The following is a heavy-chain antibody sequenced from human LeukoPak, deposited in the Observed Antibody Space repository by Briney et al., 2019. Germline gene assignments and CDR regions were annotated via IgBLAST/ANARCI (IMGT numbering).Heavy chain of an antibody. D-gene: IGHD1-26*01. J-gene: IGHJ4*02. V-gene: IGHV1-46*01. CDR2: INPSGGST. CDR3: ARVLREPLVFDY. Sequence: ASVKVSCKASGYTFTSYYIHWVRQAPGQGLEWMGIINPSGGSTGYAQKFQGRVTMTRDTSTSTVYMELSSLRSEDTAVYYCARVLREPLVFDYWGQGTLVTVSS. CDR1: GYTFTSYY.